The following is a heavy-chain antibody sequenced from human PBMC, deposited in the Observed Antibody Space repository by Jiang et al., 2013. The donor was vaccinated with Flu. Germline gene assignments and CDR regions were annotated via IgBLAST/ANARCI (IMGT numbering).Heavy chain of an antibody. CDR2: ISAYNGHT. CDR1: GYTFISYG. V-gene: IGHV1-18*01. Sequence: SGAEVKKPGASVKVSCKASGYTFISYGISWVRQAPGQGLEWMGWISAYNGHTNYAQKFQGRVTMSTDTSTSTAYMDLRSLRSDDTAVYYCARVGNTAISPLDYWGQGTLVTVSS. D-gene: IGHD5-18*01. J-gene: IGHJ4*02. CDR3: ARVGNTAISPLDY.